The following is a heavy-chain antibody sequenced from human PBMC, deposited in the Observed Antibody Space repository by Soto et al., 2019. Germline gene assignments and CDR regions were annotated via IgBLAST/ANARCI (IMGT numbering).Heavy chain of an antibody. D-gene: IGHD6-13*01. CDR3: AREIAAAGRRLFDY. J-gene: IGHJ4*02. CDR2: IYHSGRT. Sequence: RSLTCAVSGYSISSGYYWGWIRQPPGKWLEWIGSIYHSGRTYYNPTLRSRVTISGDTSKNQFCLKLSSVSAADTAVYYCAREIAAAGRRLFDYWGQGTLVTVSS. V-gene: IGHV4-38-2*02. CDR1: GYSISSGYY.